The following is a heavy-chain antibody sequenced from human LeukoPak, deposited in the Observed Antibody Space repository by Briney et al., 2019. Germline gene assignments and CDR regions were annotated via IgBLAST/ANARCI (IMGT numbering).Heavy chain of an antibody. CDR3: ARGGDGYNSFDY. CDR2: IYHSGST. Sequence: SETLSLTCAVSGGSISSSNWWSWVRQPPGKGLEWIGEIYHSGSTNYNPSLKSRVTISVDTSKNQFSLKLSSVTAADTAVYYCARGGDGYNSFDYWGQGTLVTVSS. D-gene: IGHD5-24*01. V-gene: IGHV4-4*02. CDR1: GGSISSSNW. J-gene: IGHJ4*02.